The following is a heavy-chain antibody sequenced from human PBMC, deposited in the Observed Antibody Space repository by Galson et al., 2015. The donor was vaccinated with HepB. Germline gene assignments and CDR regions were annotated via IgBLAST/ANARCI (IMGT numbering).Heavy chain of an antibody. Sequence: LRLSCAASGFTFSSYSMNWVRQAPGKGLEWVSYISSSSTTINYADSLKGRFTISRDNAKISLYLQMNSLRAEDTAVYYCARGLLGISNYWGQGTLVTVSS. CDR1: GFTFSSYS. V-gene: IGHV3-48*01. D-gene: IGHD2/OR15-2a*01. CDR3: ARGLLGISNY. CDR2: ISSSSTTI. J-gene: IGHJ4*02.